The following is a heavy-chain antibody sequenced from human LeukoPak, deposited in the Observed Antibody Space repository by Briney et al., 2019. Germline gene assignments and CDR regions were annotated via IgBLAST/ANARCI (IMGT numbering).Heavy chain of an antibody. Sequence: GESLKISCKGSGYSFTNYWIGWVRQMPGKGLEFMGSTYPGDSDTRYSPSFQGQVTISADKSISTAYLQWGSLKASDTAMYYCATTTLVIGGSAYWGQGTLVTVSS. V-gene: IGHV5-51*01. CDR2: TYPGDSDT. CDR1: GYSFTNYW. D-gene: IGHD3-9*01. CDR3: ATTTLVIGGSAY. J-gene: IGHJ4*02.